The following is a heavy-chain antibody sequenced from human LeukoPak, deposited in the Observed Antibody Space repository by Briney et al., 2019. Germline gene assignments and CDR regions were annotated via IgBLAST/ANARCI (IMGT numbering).Heavy chain of an antibody. V-gene: IGHV3-30-3*01. CDR1: GFTFSSYA. Sequence: PGRSLRLSCAASGFTFSSYAMHWVRQAPGKGLEWVAVISYDGSNKYYADSVKGRFTLSRDNSKNTLYLQMNSLRAEDTAVYYCAFSSSWTFDYWGQGTLVTVSS. J-gene: IGHJ4*02. D-gene: IGHD6-13*01. CDR3: AFSSSWTFDY. CDR2: ISYDGSNK.